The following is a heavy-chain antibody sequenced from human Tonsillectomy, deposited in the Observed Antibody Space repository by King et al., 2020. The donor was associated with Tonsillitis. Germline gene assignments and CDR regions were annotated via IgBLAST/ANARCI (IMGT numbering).Heavy chain of an antibody. V-gene: IGHV3-74*01. D-gene: IGHD3-3*01. CDR3: ASWGTIFGAP. Sequence: VQLVESGGGLVQPGGSLRLSCAASGFTFSSYWMHWVRHTPGKGLVCISGINSDGSFTSYADAVKGRFTISRDNAKNTLYLQMNSLRAEDTAVYYCASWGTIFGAPWGRGTLVTVSS. CDR1: GFTFSSYW. J-gene: IGHJ5*02. CDR2: INSDGSFT.